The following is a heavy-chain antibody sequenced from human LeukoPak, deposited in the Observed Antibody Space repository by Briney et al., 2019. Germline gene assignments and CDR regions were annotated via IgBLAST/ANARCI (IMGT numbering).Heavy chain of an antibody. Sequence: ASVKVSCKASGYTFTSYGISWVRQAPGQGLEWMGWISAYNGNTNYAQKLQGRVTMTTDTSTSTAYMELRSLRSDDTAVYYCARAPRTYYYDSSGYYFWGQGTLVNVSS. CDR1: GYTFTSYG. J-gene: IGHJ4*02. V-gene: IGHV1-18*01. D-gene: IGHD3-22*01. CDR2: ISAYNGNT. CDR3: ARAPRTYYYDSSGYYF.